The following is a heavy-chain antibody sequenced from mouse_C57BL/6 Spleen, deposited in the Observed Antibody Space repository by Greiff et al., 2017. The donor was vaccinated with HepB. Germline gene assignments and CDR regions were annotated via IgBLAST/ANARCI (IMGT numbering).Heavy chain of an antibody. D-gene: IGHD1-1*01. CDR2: INPNYGTT. Sequence: EVQLQQSGPELVKPGASVKISCKASGYSFTDYNMNWVKQSNGKSLEWIGVINPNYGTTSYNQKFKGKATLTVDQSSSTAYMQLTSLTSEDAAVYYGSRGPRGGSSFFAYWGQGTLVTVSA. CDR3: SRGPRGGSSFFAY. V-gene: IGHV1-39*01. J-gene: IGHJ3*01. CDR1: GYSFTDYN.